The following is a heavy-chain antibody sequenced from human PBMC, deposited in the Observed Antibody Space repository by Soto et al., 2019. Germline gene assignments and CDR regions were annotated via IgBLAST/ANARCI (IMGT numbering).Heavy chain of an antibody. CDR1: GFTFSSYG. Sequence: PGGSLRLSCAASGFTFSSYGMHWVRQAPGKGLEWVAVISYDGSNKYYADSVKGRFTISRDNSKNTLYLQMNSLRAEGTAVYYCAKDFRYSSGWYAYWGQGTLVTVSS. V-gene: IGHV3-30*18. D-gene: IGHD6-19*01. CDR2: ISYDGSNK. J-gene: IGHJ4*02. CDR3: AKDFRYSSGWYAY.